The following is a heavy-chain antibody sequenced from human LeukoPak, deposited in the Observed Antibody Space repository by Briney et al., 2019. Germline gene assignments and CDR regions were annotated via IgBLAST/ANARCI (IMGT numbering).Heavy chain of an antibody. J-gene: IGHJ4*02. CDR1: GFTFSSYG. V-gene: IGHV3-30*03. Sequence: GRSLRLSCAASGFTFSSYGMHWVRQAPGKGLEWVAVISYDGSNKYYADSVKGRFTISRDNSKNTLYLQMNSLRAEDTAVYYCARDPTSPVRDSGPHFDYWGQGTLVTVSS. CDR3: ARDPTSPVRDSGPHFDY. CDR2: ISYDGSNK. D-gene: IGHD3-10*02.